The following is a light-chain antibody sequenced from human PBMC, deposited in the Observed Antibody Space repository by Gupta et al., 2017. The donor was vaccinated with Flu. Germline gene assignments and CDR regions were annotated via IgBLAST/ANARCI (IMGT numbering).Light chain of an antibody. Sequence: QSSNTARTGTSSDSGGHKSGSWYQQNPGNAPKLMIYEGNTRPSGVPNRFSGSKSGNTASLTISGAQAEDEADYYCTSQKTSTVLFGGGTKLTVL. CDR1: SSDSGGHKS. CDR2: EGN. CDR3: TSQKTSTVL. J-gene: IGLJ2*01. V-gene: IGLV2-14*01.